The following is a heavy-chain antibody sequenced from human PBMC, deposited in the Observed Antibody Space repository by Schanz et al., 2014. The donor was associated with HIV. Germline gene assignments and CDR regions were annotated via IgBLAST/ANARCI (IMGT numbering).Heavy chain of an antibody. Sequence: QLQLQESGPGLVKPSETLSLTCTVSGGSISSSSYYWGWIRQPPGKGLEWIGSIYYSGSTYYNPSLKSRVTIPVDPSKPHFPLKLSSVTAADTAVYYCAGVLLWFGELLPDSWGQGTLVIVSS. CDR3: AGVLLWFGELLPDS. J-gene: IGHJ5*01. CDR2: IYYSGST. V-gene: IGHV4-39*01. CDR1: GGSISSSSYY. D-gene: IGHD3-10*01.